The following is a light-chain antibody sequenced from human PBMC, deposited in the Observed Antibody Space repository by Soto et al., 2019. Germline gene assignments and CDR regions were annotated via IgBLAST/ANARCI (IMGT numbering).Light chain of an antibody. V-gene: IGLV2-14*01. J-gene: IGLJ2*01. Sequence: QSALTQPASVSGSPGQSITISCAGTIRDVGAYNLVSWYQQYPGRAPQLILYEVRNRPSGISFRFSGFKSGNTASLTISGLQAEDEADYYCSSITSKSTLIFGGGTKLTVL. CDR3: SSITSKSTLI. CDR2: EVR. CDR1: IRDVGAYNL.